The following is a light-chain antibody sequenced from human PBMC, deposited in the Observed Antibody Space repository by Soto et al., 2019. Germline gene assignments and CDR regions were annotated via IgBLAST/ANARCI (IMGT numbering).Light chain of an antibody. CDR3: QVWDSSSDPVV. V-gene: IGLV3-21*04. J-gene: IGLJ2*01. Sequence: SYELTQPPSVSVAPGKTARITCGGNNIGSKSVHWYQQKPGQAPVLVIYYDSDRPLGIPERFSGSNSGNTATLTISRVEAGDEADYYCQVWDSSSDPVVFGGGTKLTVL. CDR2: YDS. CDR1: NIGSKS.